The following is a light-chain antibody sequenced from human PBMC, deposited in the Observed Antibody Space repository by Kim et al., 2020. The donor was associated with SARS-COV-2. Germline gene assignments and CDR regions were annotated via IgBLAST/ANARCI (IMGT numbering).Light chain of an antibody. CDR1: KVGDKH. J-gene: IGLJ1*01. CDR2: HDN. CDR3: QAWDTSTTYV. Sequence: SQGQTARVTCYGEKVGDKHAGWYQRRPGHSPVLVIYHDNQRPSGIPERFSGSNSGNTASLTICGTQAMDEADYYCQAWDTSTTYVFGTGTKVTVL. V-gene: IGLV3-1*01.